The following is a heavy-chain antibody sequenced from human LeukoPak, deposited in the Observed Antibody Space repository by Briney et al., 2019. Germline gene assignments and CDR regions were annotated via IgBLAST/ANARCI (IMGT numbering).Heavy chain of an antibody. V-gene: IGHV1-18*01. D-gene: IGHD1-26*01. CDR1: LYTLTSYS. CDR2: ISAYNGNT. CDR3: ARGLGGSGSYFLTFDY. Sequence: ASVKGSCTASLYTLTSYSINWVRQAPGHGLEWMGWISAYNGNTKYAQKIQGRVTMTTDTSTSTAYMELRRLRSDDTAVYYCARGLGGSGSYFLTFDYWGQGSLVTVSS. J-gene: IGHJ4*02.